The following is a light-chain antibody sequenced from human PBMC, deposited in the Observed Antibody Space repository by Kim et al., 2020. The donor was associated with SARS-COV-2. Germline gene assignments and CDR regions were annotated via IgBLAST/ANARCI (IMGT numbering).Light chain of an antibody. Sequence: QRVTISCTGSSSNSGAGYDVHGYQQLPGTAPKLLIDGNSNRPSGVPDRFSGSKSGTSASLAITGLQAEDEADYYCQSYDSSLSGYVFGTGTKVTVL. CDR2: GNS. CDR3: QSYDSSLSGYV. V-gene: IGLV1-40*01. CDR1: SSNSGAGYD. J-gene: IGLJ1*01.